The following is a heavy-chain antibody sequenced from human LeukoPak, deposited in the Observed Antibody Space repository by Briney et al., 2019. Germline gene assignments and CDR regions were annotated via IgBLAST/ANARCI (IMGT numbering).Heavy chain of an antibody. CDR3: ARETGLIYYYGMDV. V-gene: IGHV3-30-3*01. CDR1: GFTFSSYA. J-gene: IGHJ6*02. D-gene: IGHD3-16*01. CDR2: ISYDGSNK. Sequence: PGRSLRLSCAASGFTFSSYAMHWVRQAPGKGLEWVAVISYDGSNKYYADSVKGRFTISRDNSKNTLYLQMNSLRAEDTAVYYCARETGLIYYYGMDVWGQGTTVTVSS.